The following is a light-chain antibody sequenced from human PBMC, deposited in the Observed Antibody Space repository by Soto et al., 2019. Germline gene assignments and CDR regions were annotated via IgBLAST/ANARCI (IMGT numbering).Light chain of an antibody. J-gene: IGKJ5*01. CDR3: QQYNNWPPIT. CDR2: GTS. V-gene: IGKV3-20*01. CDR1: QSVSSSY. Sequence: EIVLTQSPGTLSLSPGERATLSCRASQSVSSSYLGWYQQKPGQAPRLLIYGTSSRATGIPDRFSGSGSGTDFTLTISRLEPEDFAVYYCQQYNNWPPITFGQGTRLEIK.